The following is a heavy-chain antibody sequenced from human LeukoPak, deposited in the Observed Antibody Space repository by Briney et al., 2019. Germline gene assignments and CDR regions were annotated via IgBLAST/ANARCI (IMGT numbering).Heavy chain of an antibody. CDR3: ATFRFLGT. V-gene: IGHV3-7*03. J-gene: IGHJ3*01. Sequence: PGGSLRLSCVASGFPFSSYWMTWVRQAPGKGLEWVANIKQDGSKKSYVDSVKGRFTISRDNVKNSLYLQMNSLRAEDTAIYYCATFRFLGTWGQGTMVTVSP. CDR2: IKQDGSKK. D-gene: IGHD3-3*01. CDR1: GFPFSSYW.